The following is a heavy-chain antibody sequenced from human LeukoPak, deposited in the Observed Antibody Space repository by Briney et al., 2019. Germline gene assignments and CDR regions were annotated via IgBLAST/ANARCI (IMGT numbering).Heavy chain of an antibody. CDR2: MNPNSGNT. CDR3: ARGLRSHIAAAGKRYYFDY. V-gene: IGHV1-8*03. Sequence: GASVTVSCKASGYTFTSYDINWVRQATGQGREWMGWMNPNSGNTGYAQKFQGRVTTTRNTSISTAYMELSSLRSADTAVYYCARGLRSHIAAAGKRYYFDYWGQGTLVTVSS. J-gene: IGHJ4*02. CDR1: GYTFTSYD. D-gene: IGHD6-13*01.